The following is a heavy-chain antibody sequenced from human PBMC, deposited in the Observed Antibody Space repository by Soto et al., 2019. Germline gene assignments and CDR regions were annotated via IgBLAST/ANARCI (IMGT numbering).Heavy chain of an antibody. CDR2: IYYSGST. CDR1: GGSISSSSYY. J-gene: IGHJ6*02. CDR3: ARLRRADAGAYYSDV. V-gene: IGHV4-39*01. D-gene: IGHD3-10*01. Sequence: LSLTCTVSGGSISSSSYYWGWIRQPPGKGLEWIGSIYYSGSTYYNPSLKSRVTISVDTSKNQFSLKLSSVTAADTAVYYCARLRRADAGAYYSDVWGQGTTVTVSS.